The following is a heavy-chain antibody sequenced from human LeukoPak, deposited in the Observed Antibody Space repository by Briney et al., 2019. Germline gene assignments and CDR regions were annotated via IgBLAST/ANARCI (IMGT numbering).Heavy chain of an antibody. D-gene: IGHD3-22*01. CDR1: GGTLSSYA. J-gene: IGHJ6*02. CDR3: ARDPYYYDSSGEGEYGMDV. Sequence: SVKVSCKASGGTLSSYAISWVRQAPGQGLEWMGGIIVIFGSANYAQKFQGRVTITADESTSTAYMELSSLRSEDTAVYYCARDPYYYDSSGEGEYGMDVWGQGTTVTVSS. CDR2: IIVIFGSA. V-gene: IGHV1-69*01.